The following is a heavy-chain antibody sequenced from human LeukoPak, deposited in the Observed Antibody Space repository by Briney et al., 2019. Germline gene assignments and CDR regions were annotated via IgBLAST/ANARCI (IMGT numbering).Heavy chain of an antibody. D-gene: IGHD3-3*01. CDR2: INHSGST. Sequence: SETLSLTCAVYGGSFSGYYWSWIRQPPGEGLEWIGEINHSGSTNYNPSLKSRVTISVDTSKNQVSLKLSSVIAADTAVYYCARGRRRNRITIFGVVITYYFDYWGQGTLVTVSS. J-gene: IGHJ4*02. CDR3: ARGRRRNRITIFGVVITYYFDY. CDR1: GGSFSGYY. V-gene: IGHV4-34*01.